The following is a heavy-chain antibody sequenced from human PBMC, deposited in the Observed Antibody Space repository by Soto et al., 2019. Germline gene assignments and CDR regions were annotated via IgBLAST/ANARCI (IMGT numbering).Heavy chain of an antibody. D-gene: IGHD3-22*01. CDR1: GGTFSNYA. V-gene: IGHV1-69*06. CDR2: IIPSFGTA. CDR3: ARPLYYYDSSGYYVTSEYFQH. J-gene: IGHJ1*01. Sequence: QVQLVQSGAEVKKPGSSVKVSCKASGGTFSNYAISWVRQAPGQGLEWMGGIIPSFGTANYAQNFQDRVTITADKSTSTAYLDLRSLRSEDTAVYYCARPLYYYDSSGYYVTSEYFQHWGQGTLVTVSS.